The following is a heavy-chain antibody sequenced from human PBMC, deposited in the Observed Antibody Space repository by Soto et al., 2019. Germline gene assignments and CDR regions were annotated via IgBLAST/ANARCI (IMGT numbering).Heavy chain of an antibody. CDR2: IFYSGST. CDR1: GGSISSSSYY. V-gene: IGHV4-39*01. CDR3: ARQHDGGYSYGFYMDV. J-gene: IGHJ6*03. D-gene: IGHD5-18*01. Sequence: SETLSLTCTVSGGSISSSSYYWGWTRQPPGKGLEWIGSIFYSGSTYYNPSLKSRVTISVDTSKNQFSLKLNSVTAADTVVYYCARQHDGGYSYGFYMDVWGKGTTVT.